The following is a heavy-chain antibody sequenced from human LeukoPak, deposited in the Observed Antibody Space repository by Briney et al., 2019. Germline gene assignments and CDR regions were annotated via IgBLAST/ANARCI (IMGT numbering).Heavy chain of an antibody. D-gene: IGHD5-24*01. V-gene: IGHV3-48*01. J-gene: IGHJ4*02. Sequence: PGGSLRLSCAASGFTFRNYLMNWVRQAPGKGLEWVSFISSTGGTIYYADSVKGRFTISRDNSKNTLYLQMNSLRAEDTAVYYCAKDLRAIDGYTFGAFDYWGQGTLVTVSS. CDR1: GFTFRNYL. CDR2: ISSTGGTI. CDR3: AKDLRAIDGYTFGAFDY.